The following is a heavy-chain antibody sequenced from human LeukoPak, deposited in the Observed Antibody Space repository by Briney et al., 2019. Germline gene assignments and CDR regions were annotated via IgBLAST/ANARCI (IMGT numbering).Heavy chain of an antibody. CDR2: IYYIGST. D-gene: IGHD6-13*01. CDR3: ARGVYIAAAQYAY. V-gene: IGHV4-59*01. CDR1: GGSISRYY. J-gene: IGHJ4*02. Sequence: SETLSPTCTVSGGSISRYYWSWIRQPPRKGLEWIGYIYYIGSTNYNPSLKSRVTISVDTSKNQFSLKLSSVTAADTAVYYCARGVYIAAAQYAYWGQGTLVTVSS.